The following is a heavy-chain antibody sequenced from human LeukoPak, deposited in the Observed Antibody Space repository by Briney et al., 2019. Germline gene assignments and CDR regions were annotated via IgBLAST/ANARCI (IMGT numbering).Heavy chain of an antibody. V-gene: IGHV3-48*01. CDR2: ISSSSTI. CDR1: GFTFSSYS. D-gene: IGHD2-2*01. J-gene: IGHJ5*02. CDR3: ARGGCSSTSCYDPNWFDP. Sequence: PEGSLRLSCAASGFTFSSYSMNWVRQAPGKGLEWVSYISSSSTIYYADSVKGRFTISRDNAKNSLYLQMNSLRAEDTAVYYCARGGCSSTSCYDPNWFDPWGQGTLVTVSS.